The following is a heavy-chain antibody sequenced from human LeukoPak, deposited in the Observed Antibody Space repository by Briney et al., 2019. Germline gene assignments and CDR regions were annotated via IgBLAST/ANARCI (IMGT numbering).Heavy chain of an antibody. D-gene: IGHD1-1*01. CDR1: GGSISSSNS. CDR2: ISHSGST. CDR3: ARVSGTTPFDY. V-gene: IGHV4-4*02. J-gene: IGHJ4*02. Sequence: SETLSLTCAVSGGSISSSNSWSWVRQPPGKGLEWIGEISHSGSTNYNPSLESRVTISVDKSKNQFSLKLSSVTAVDTAAYLCARVSGTTPFDYWGQGILVTVSS.